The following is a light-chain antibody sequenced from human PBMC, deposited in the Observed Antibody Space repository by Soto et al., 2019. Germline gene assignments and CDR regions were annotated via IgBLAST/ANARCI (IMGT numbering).Light chain of an antibody. V-gene: IGKV3-15*01. CDR2: HAS. CDR3: QQCHNWPPWT. Sequence: EIVMTQSPATLSVSPGEIATLSCSASQSVSSHLAWYQQKPGQAPRLLIYHASTRSTGIPARFSGSGSGTEFTLTISSLQSEDFAVYYCQQCHNWPPWTFGQGTKVEIK. J-gene: IGKJ1*01. CDR1: QSVSSH.